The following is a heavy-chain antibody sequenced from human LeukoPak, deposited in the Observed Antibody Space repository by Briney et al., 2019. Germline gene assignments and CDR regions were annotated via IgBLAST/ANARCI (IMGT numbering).Heavy chain of an antibody. D-gene: IGHD1-26*01. CDR3: ARGTYSGSSDAFDI. CDR2: IIPIFGTA. V-gene: IGHV1-69*13. CDR1: GGTFSSYA. Sequence: SVKVSCKASGGTFSSYAISWVRQAPGQGLEWMGGIIPIFGTANYAQKFQGRVTITADESTSTAYMELSSLRSEDTAVYYCARGTYSGSSDAFDIWGQGTMVTVSS. J-gene: IGHJ3*02.